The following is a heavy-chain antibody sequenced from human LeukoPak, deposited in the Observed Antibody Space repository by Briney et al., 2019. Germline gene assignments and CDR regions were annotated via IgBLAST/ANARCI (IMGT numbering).Heavy chain of an antibody. CDR1: GFTFSSYW. D-gene: IGHD5-18*01. CDR2: IKQDGSEK. Sequence: PGGSLRLSCAASGFTFSSYWMSWVRQAPGKGLEWVANIKQDGSEKYYVDSVKGRFTISRDNAKNSLYLQMNSLRAEDTAVYCCARDKTAMANDAFDIWGQGTMVTVSS. J-gene: IGHJ3*02. CDR3: ARDKTAMANDAFDI. V-gene: IGHV3-7*01.